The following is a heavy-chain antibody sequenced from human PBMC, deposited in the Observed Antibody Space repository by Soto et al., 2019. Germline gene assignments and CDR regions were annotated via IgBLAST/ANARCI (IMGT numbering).Heavy chain of an antibody. CDR2: IIPLFGTT. D-gene: IGHD3-3*01. CDR1: GGTISNYA. J-gene: IGHJ5*02. CDR3: ARGGFWSGYYSWFDP. Sequence: QVQLVQSGAEVKKPGSSVKVSCKTSGGTISNYAISWVRQAPGQGLEWMGGIIPLFGTTNYAQKFQGRVTITADESTSTAYMELSSLRSEDTAVYYCARGGFWSGYYSWFDPWGQGTLVTVSS. V-gene: IGHV1-69*12.